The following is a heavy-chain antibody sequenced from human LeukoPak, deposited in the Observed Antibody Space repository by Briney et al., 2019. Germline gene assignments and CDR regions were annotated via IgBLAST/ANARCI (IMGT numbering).Heavy chain of an antibody. D-gene: IGHD2-15*01. CDR3: ARDLSSPGPHSPHSMTLDY. CDR2: IWYDGSNK. J-gene: IGHJ4*02. Sequence: GGSLRLSCAASGFTFSSYGMHWVRQAPGKGLEWVAVIWYDGSNKYYADSVKGRFPISRDNSKNTLYLQMNSLRAEDTAVYYCARDLSSPGPHSPHSMTLDYWGQGTLVTVSS. CDR1: GFTFSSYG. V-gene: IGHV3-33*01.